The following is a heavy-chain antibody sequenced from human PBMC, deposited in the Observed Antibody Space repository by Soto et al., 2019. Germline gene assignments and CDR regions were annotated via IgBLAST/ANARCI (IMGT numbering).Heavy chain of an antibody. D-gene: IGHD6-6*01. CDR2: ISTYNGNT. Sequence: QVQLVQSGAEVKKPGASVKVSCKASGYTFHTYGVTWVRQAPGQGLEWMGWISTYNGNTNYAQKLQGRVTTTTDPSTKTAYMELRSLRSDDTAVYYCARKSSSSSWFDPWGQGTLVTVSS. CDR3: ARKSSSSSWFDP. V-gene: IGHV1-18*01. CDR1: GYTFHTYG. J-gene: IGHJ5*02.